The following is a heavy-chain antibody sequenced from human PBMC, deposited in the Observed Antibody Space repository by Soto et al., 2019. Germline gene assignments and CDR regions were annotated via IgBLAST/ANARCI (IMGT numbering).Heavy chain of an antibody. CDR2: MNPNSGTT. CDR3: ARPYYSGWVLITT. CDR1: GYTFTSFD. D-gene: IGHD6-19*01. Sequence: QVQLVQSGAEVQKPGASVKVSCKDSGYTFTSFDIHWVRQATGQGLEWMGWMNPNSGTTNYAQKSQDRVTMTRNTSISTAYFGVSSLSTDDKAIYFCARPYYSGWVLITTWGQATLVTVAS. J-gene: IGHJ5*02. V-gene: IGHV1-8*01.